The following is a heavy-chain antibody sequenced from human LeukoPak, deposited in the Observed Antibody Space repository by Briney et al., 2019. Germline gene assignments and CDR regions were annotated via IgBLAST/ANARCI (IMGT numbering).Heavy chain of an antibody. J-gene: IGHJ4*02. V-gene: IGHV3-33*08. CDR3: ARDDSYGDYPPDY. Sequence: LAGGSLRLSCAASGFTFSSYGMHWVRQAPGKGLEWVAVIWYDGSNKYYADSVKGRFTISRDNSKNTLYLQMNSLRAEDTAVYYCARDDSYGDYPPDYWGQGTLVTVSS. CDR2: IWYDGSNK. D-gene: IGHD4-17*01. CDR1: GFTFSSYG.